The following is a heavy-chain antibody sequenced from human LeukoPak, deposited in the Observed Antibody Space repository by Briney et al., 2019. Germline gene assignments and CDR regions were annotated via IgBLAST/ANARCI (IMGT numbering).Heavy chain of an antibody. V-gene: IGHV3-64*01. J-gene: IGHJ4*02. CDR2: ISSNGGNT. D-gene: IGHD3-10*01. CDR3: ARLQGGSMVRRAFDFDY. Sequence: GGSLRLSCAASGFAFSSYTMQWVRQAPGKGLEYVSSISSNGGNTYYANSVKGRFTISRDNSKNTLYLQMGSLRAENMAVYYCARLQGGSMVRRAFDFDYCGQGTLVTVSS. CDR1: GFAFSSYT.